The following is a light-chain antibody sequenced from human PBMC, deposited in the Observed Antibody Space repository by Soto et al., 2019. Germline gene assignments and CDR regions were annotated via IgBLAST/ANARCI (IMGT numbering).Light chain of an antibody. CDR3: CSFGGASTWV. CDR1: SSNIGTYNL. V-gene: IGLV2-23*01. CDR2: EGS. Sequence: QSALTQPASVSGSPGQSITISCTGTSSNIGTYNLVSWYQRHPGKAPKLMIYEGSQRPSGVSNRFSGSKSGTTASLTISGLQAKDKADYYCCSFGGASTWVFGGGTKLTVL. J-gene: IGLJ3*02.